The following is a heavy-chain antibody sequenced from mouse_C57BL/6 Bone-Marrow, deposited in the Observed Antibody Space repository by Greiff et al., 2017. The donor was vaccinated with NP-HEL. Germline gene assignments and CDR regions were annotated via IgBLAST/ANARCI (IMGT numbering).Heavy chain of an antibody. Sequence: EVQGVESGPGMVKPSQSLSLTCTVTGYSITSGYDWHWIRHFPGNKLEWMGTISYSGSTNYNPSLKSRISITHDTSKNHFFLKLNSVTTEDTATYYCARYGNYPFDYWGQGTTLTVSS. CDR2: ISYSGST. V-gene: IGHV3-1*01. D-gene: IGHD2-1*01. CDR1: GYSITSGYD. J-gene: IGHJ2*01. CDR3: ARYGNYPFDY.